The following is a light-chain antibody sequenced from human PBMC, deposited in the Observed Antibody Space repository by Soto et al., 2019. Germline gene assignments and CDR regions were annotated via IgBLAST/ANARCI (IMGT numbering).Light chain of an antibody. CDR3: NQYENSPIT. V-gene: IGKV3-20*01. Sequence: ETVLTQSPGTLSLSPGETATLSCRASESIRSNSLAWYQQKPGQPPRLLIYGASNRATDIPDGFSGSGSGTDFTLAISRLESEDFAVYNSNQYENSPITFGQGTRLDIK. CDR1: ESIRSNS. J-gene: IGKJ5*01. CDR2: GAS.